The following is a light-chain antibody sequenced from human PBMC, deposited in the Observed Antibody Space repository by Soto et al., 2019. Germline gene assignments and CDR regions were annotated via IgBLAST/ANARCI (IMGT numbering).Light chain of an antibody. Sequence: IQLTQSPSSLSASVGDRVTITCRASQSITTWLAWYQQRPGKAPKLLIYDVSTLQSGVPSRFSGSGSGTEFTLTISSLQPEDFATYSCQQLNSYPLTFGGGTKVDIK. CDR3: QQLNSYPLT. CDR2: DVS. CDR1: QSITTW. V-gene: IGKV1-9*01. J-gene: IGKJ4*01.